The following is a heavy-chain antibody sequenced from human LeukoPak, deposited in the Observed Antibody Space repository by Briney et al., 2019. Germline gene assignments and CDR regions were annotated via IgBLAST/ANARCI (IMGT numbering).Heavy chain of an antibody. CDR2: INHSGST. CDR3: ARGLRGRWFDP. J-gene: IGHJ5*02. CDR1: GFTFSSYS. V-gene: IGHV4-34*01. Sequence: GSLRLSCAASGFTFSSYSMNWVRQPPGKGLEWIGEINHSGSTNYNPSLKSRVTISVDTSKNQFSLKLSSVTAADTAVYYCARGLRGRWFDPWGQGTLVTVSS.